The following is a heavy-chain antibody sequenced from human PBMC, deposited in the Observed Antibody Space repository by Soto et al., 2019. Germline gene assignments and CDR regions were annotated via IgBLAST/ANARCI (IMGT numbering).Heavy chain of an antibody. CDR3: ARECIAARPSTGYYYYYMDV. V-gene: IGHV3-20*01. Sequence: PGGSLGLACSACGDTFXDYGMGWVRQAPGKGLEWVSGINWNGGSTGYADSVKGRFTISRDNAKNSLYLQMNSLRAEDTALYHCARECIAARPSTGYYYYYMDVLGKGTTVTVSS. CDR1: GDTFXDYG. CDR2: INWNGGST. D-gene: IGHD6-6*01. J-gene: IGHJ6*03.